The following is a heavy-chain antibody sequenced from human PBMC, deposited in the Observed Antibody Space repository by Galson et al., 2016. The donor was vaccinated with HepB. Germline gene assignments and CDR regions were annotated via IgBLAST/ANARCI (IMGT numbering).Heavy chain of an antibody. CDR1: GFTFSSYS. D-gene: IGHD5-18*01. J-gene: IGHJ3*02. CDR3: ARARVGYQDAFDI. CDR2: ISSSSSHI. Sequence: SLRLSCAASGFTFSSYSMNWVRQAPGKGLEWVSSISSSSSHIYYADSVKGRFTISRDNAKNSLYLQMNSLRAEDTAVYYCARARVGYQDAFDIWGQGTLVTVSS. V-gene: IGHV3-21*01.